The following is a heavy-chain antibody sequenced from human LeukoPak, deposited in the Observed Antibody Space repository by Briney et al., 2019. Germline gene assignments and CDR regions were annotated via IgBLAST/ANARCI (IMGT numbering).Heavy chain of an antibody. CDR3: AGDYYDSSGYYYFDY. Sequence: GGSLRLSCAVSGFTVSGNYMSWVRQAPGKGLEWVSLIYSGGTTYYADSVKGRFTISRDNSKNTLYLQMNSLRAEDTAVYYCAGDYYDSSGYYYFDYWGQGTLVTVSS. CDR2: IYSGGTT. V-gene: IGHV3-53*01. CDR1: GFTVSGNY. D-gene: IGHD3-22*01. J-gene: IGHJ4*02.